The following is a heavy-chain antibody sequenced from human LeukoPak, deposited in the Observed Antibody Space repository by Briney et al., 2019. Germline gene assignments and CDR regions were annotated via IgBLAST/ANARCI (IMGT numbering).Heavy chain of an antibody. Sequence: PGGSLRLSCAASGFSFNTHGMHWVRQSPAKGLEWLAGISYDGVNKYYVDSMKGRLTISRDNSKNTVFLQMNSLRVEDTAVYFCAKGNAVAWELLDHWGQGTLVTVSS. CDR2: ISYDGVNK. V-gene: IGHV3-30*18. CDR3: AKGNAVAWELLDH. D-gene: IGHD1-7*01. CDR1: GFSFNTHG. J-gene: IGHJ4*02.